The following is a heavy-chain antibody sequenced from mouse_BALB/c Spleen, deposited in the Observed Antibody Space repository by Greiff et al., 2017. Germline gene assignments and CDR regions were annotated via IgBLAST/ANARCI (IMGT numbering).Heavy chain of an antibody. Sequence: EVKLMESGGGLVQPGGSRKLSCAASGFTFSSFGMHWVRQAPEKGLEWVAYISSGSSTIYYADTVKGRFTISRDNPKNTLFLQMTSLRSEDTAMYYCARSDYGNYSWYFDVWGAGTTVTVSS. CDR2: ISSGSSTI. V-gene: IGHV5-17*02. CDR1: GFTFSSFG. D-gene: IGHD2-1*01. J-gene: IGHJ1*01. CDR3: ARSDYGNYSWYFDV.